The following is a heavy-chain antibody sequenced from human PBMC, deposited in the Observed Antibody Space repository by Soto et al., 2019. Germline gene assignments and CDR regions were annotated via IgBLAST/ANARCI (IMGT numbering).Heavy chain of an antibody. CDR1: GFTFNTFN. Sequence: PGGSLRLSCAASGFTFNTFNMNWVRQAPGKGLEWVSSISSGPSDIFYADSVKGRFTISRDNAKNSLYLHMNSLRAEDTAVYYCLPSGSWFPVGFDSWGQGTLVTVSS. CDR2: ISSGPSDI. V-gene: IGHV3-21*01. J-gene: IGHJ4*02. D-gene: IGHD6-13*01. CDR3: LPSGSWFPVGFDS.